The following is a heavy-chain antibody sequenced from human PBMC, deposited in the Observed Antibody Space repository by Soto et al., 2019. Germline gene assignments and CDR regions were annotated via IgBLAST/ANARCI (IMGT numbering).Heavy chain of an antibody. V-gene: IGHV3-33*01. CDR2: MWYDGSKK. D-gene: IGHD3-10*01. CDR1: GFTFSSYG. Sequence: QVQLVESGGGVVQPGRSLRLSCAASGFTFSSYGMHWVRQAPGKGLEWGAVMWYDGSKKYYEDSVKGRFTISRDNSKNTLYLQMNSLRAEDTAVYYCARDPGEAYGWGCYYRPGYYYYGMDVWGQGTTVTVSS. CDR3: ARDPGEAYGWGCYYRPGYYYYGMDV. J-gene: IGHJ6*02.